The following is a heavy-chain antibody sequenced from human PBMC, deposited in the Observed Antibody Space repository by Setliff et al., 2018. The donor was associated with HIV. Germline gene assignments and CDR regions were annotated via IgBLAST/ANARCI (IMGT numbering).Heavy chain of an antibody. CDR2: FYTSGST. V-gene: IGHV4-61*02. J-gene: IGHJ4*02. Sequence: SETLSLTCTVSGGSITSGSYYWSWIRQPAGKGLEWIGRFYTSGSTNYNPSLKSRVTMSVDTSKNQFSLKLSSVTAADTAVYSCARDRGRGGWFDFWGQGTLVTVSS. D-gene: IGHD1-26*01. CDR3: ARDRGRGGWFDF. CDR1: GGSITSGSYY.